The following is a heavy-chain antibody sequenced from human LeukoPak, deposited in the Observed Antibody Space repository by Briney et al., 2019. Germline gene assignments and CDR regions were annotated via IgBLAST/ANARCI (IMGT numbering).Heavy chain of an antibody. CDR1: GFDVNDNF. Sequence: GGSLRLSCVASGFDVNDNFMLWIRQAPGQGLEWISIIYASGGAFHSESVKGRFSAFRDTSKNTIFLQMNNLRAADTAMYYCVRRHDYWGQGTLVTVSS. CDR2: IYASGGA. V-gene: IGHV3-53*01. J-gene: IGHJ4*02. CDR3: VRRHDY.